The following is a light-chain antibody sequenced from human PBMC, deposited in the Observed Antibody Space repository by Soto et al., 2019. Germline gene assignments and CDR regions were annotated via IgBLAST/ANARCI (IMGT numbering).Light chain of an antibody. V-gene: IGKV3-15*01. CDR2: GAS. CDR1: QSVSSN. Sequence: EIVMTQSPATLYVPPEERATLSCRASQSVSSNLACSQQKPCQAPTLLIYGASTRATGIPARFSGSSSGTEVTLTIGSLQAEDVAVYYCQQYNTWWTFGQGDKVEIQ. CDR3: QQYNTWWT. J-gene: IGKJ1*01.